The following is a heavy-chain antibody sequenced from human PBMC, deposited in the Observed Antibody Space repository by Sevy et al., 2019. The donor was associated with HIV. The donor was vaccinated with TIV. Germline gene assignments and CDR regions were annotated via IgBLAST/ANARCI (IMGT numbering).Heavy chain of an antibody. V-gene: IGHV1-24*01. Sequence: ASLKVSCKVSGYTLTELSMHWVRQAPGKGLEGMGGFDPEDGETIYAQKFQGRVTMTEDTSTDTAYMELSSLRSEDTAVYYCATARYCTNGVCSDFDYWGQGTLVTVSS. CDR1: GYTLTELS. CDR3: ATARYCTNGVCSDFDY. J-gene: IGHJ4*02. CDR2: FDPEDGET. D-gene: IGHD2-8*01.